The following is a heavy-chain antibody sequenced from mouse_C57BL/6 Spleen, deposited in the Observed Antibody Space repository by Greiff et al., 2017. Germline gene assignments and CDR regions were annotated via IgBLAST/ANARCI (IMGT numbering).Heavy chain of an antibody. Sequence: VQLKESVAELVRPGASVKLSCTASGFNIKNTYMHWVKQRPEQGLEWIGRIDPANGNTKYAPKFQGKATITTDTSPNTAYLQLSSLTSEDTAIYYCAREGYYGSSSYYYAMDYWGQGTSVTVSS. CDR1: GFNIKNTY. CDR2: IDPANGNT. V-gene: IGHV14-3*01. CDR3: AREGYYGSSSYYYAMDY. J-gene: IGHJ4*01. D-gene: IGHD1-1*01.